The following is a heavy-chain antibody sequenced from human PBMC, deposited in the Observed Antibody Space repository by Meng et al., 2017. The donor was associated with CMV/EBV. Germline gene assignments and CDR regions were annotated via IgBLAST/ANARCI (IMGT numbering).Heavy chain of an antibody. CDR3: GAAADYYSGMDV. CDR1: GYSFTSYW. Sequence: GGPLRLSCKGSGYSFTSYWIGWVRQMPGKGLEWMGIIYPGDSDTRYSPSFQGRVTISADKSISTAYLQWSSLKASDTAMYYCGAAADYYSGMDVWGQGTTVTVSS. J-gene: IGHJ6*02. D-gene: IGHD6-13*01. V-gene: IGHV5-51*01. CDR2: IYPGDSDT.